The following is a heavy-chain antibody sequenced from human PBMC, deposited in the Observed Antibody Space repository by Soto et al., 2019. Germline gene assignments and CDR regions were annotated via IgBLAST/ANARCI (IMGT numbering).Heavy chain of an antibody. CDR2: IYWNDDK. J-gene: IGHJ5*02. CDR1: GFSLRNGGVG. Sequence: ESGPTLVNPTQTLTLTCTFSGFSLRNGGVGVGWIRQPPGKALEWVSLIYWNDDKRYTPSLKSRLTITKDTSKNQVVLTMTNVDSVDTATYYCAHKLDTVDWFGPWGQGTLVTVSS. CDR3: AHKLDTVDWFGP. D-gene: IGHD5-18*01. V-gene: IGHV2-5*01.